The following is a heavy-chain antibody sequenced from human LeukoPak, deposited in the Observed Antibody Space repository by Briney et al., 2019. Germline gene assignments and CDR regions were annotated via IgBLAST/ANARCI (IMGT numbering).Heavy chain of an antibody. CDR2: IYTSGST. D-gene: IGHD3-10*01. CDR3: Y. J-gene: IGHJ4*02. Sequence: SETLSLTCTVSGGSISSYYWSWIRQPAGKGLEWIGRIYTSGSTNYNPSLKSRVTMSVDTSADTAVYYCARFSPRWLEYYFDYWGQGTLVTVSS. V-gene: IGHV4-4*07. CDR1: GGSISSYY.